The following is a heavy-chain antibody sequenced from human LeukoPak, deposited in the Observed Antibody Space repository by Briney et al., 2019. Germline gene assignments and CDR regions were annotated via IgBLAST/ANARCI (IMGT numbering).Heavy chain of an antibody. CDR3: ARGAGYSYY. J-gene: IGHJ4*02. CDR1: GGSISPYY. V-gene: IGHV4-59*01. CDR2: IYYSGST. D-gene: IGHD6-13*01. Sequence: SETLSLTCTVSGGSISPYYWSWIRQPPGKGLEWIGYIYYSGSTNYNPSLKSRVTISVDTSKNQFSLKLSSVTAADTAVYYCARGAGYSYYWGQGTLVTVSS.